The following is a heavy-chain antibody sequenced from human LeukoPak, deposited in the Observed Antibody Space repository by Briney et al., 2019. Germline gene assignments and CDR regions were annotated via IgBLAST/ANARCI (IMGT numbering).Heavy chain of an antibody. Sequence: PGGSLRLSCAASGFTFSNAWMSWVRQAPGKGLEWVGRIKSKTDGGTTDYAAPVKGRFTISTDDSKNTLYLQMNSLKTEDTAVYYCTAQNLYYYYYGMDVWGKGTTVTVSS. CDR2: IKSKTDGGTT. CDR3: TAQNLYYYYYGMDV. J-gene: IGHJ6*04. V-gene: IGHV3-15*01. CDR1: GFTFSNAW.